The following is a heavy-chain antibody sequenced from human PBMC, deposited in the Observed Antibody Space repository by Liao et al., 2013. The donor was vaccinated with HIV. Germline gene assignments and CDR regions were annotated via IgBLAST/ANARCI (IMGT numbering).Heavy chain of an antibody. J-gene: IGHJ6*03. V-gene: IGHV4-39*07. CDR2: VYYRGST. Sequence: QLQLQESGPGLVKPSETLSLTCSVSGASISTSTYYWAWIRQPPGKGLQWIGSVYYRGSTYYYPSLKSRITISVDTSKNHFSLSLRSVTAADTAVYYCAREGGYCSGGSCYYYYMDVWGKGTTVTVSS. CDR3: AREGGYCSGGSCYYYYMDV. CDR1: GASISTSTYY. D-gene: IGHD2-15*01.